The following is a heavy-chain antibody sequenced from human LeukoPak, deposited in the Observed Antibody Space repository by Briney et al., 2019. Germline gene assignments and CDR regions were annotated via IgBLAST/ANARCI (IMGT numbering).Heavy chain of an antibody. CDR3: AIAPRAWGFDY. V-gene: IGHV1-8*01. CDR1: VYTLTSYV. J-gene: IGHJ4*02. Sequence: PAATVNVSCEASVYTLTSYVFNSRRQATRHGPEWMGWMNPNSGATGYAQKFQGRVTMTRSASINTAYMELTNLRSEDTAVYYCAIAPRAWGFDYWGQGTLVTVSS. D-gene: IGHD7-27*01. CDR2: MNPNSGAT.